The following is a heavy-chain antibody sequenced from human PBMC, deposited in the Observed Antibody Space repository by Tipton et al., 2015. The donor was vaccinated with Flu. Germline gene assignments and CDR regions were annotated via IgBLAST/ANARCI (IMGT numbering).Heavy chain of an antibody. J-gene: IGHJ1*01. CDR2: IYYSGST. CDR1: GGSISSDSYY. V-gene: IGHV4-61*10. D-gene: IGHD1-26*01. CDR3: ARYGTYDGSRYFQH. Sequence: LRLSCTVSGGSISSDSYYWSWIRQPAGKGLEWIGHIYYSGSTNYSPSLKSRVTISVDTFKNQFSLKLSSVTAADTAVYYCARYGTYDGSRYFQHWGQGTLVTVSS.